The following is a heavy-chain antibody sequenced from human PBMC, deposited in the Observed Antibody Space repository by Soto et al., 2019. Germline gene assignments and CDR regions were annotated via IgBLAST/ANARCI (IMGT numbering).Heavy chain of an antibody. J-gene: IGHJ5*02. V-gene: IGHV1-69*13. CDR2: IIPIFGTA. D-gene: IGHD2-8*02. CDR1: GGTFSSYA. CDR3: ARLLGGWFDP. Sequence: ASVKVSCKAFGGTFSSYAISWVRQAPGQGLEWMGGIIPIFGTANYAQKFQGRVTITADESTSTAYMELSSLRSEDTAVYYCARLLGGWFDPWGQGTLVTVSS.